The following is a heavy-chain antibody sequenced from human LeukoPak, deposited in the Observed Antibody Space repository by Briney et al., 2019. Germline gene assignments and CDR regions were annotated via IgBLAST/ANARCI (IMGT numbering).Heavy chain of an antibody. CDR3: TKGKYSSGYVFDY. V-gene: IGHV3-23*01. D-gene: IGHD6-19*01. CDR2: ISGSGGST. J-gene: IGHJ4*02. CDR1: GFTFSSYA. Sequence: GGSLRLSCAASGFTFSSYAMSWVRQAPGKGLEWVSAISGSGGSTYYADSVKGRFTISRDNSKNTLYLQMNSLRAEDTAVYYCTKGKYSSGYVFDYWGQGTLVTVSS.